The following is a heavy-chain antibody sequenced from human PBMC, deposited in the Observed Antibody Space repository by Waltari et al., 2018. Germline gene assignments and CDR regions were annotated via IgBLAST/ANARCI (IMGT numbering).Heavy chain of an antibody. CDR2: IKQDGSEK. CDR3: ARAAGYCSSTSCYPDAFDI. J-gene: IGHJ3*02. CDR1: TFSSYW. Sequence: TFSSYWMSWVRQAPGKGLEWVANIKQDGSEKYYVDSVKGRFTISRDNAKNSLYLQMNSLRAEDTAVYYCARAAGYCSSTSCYPDAFDIWGQGTMVTVSS. V-gene: IGHV3-7*01. D-gene: IGHD2-2*01.